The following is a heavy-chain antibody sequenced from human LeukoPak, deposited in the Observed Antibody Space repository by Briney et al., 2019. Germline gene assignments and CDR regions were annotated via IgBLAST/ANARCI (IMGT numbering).Heavy chain of an antibody. D-gene: IGHD6-19*01. CDR3: AREKGQWLVRYDALDI. J-gene: IGHJ3*02. CDR2: IYYSGST. V-gene: IGHV4-59*01. Sequence: SEPLSLTCTVSGGSISSYYWSWIRQPPGKGLEWIGYIYYSGSTNYNPSLKSRVTISVDTSKNQFSLKLSSVTAADTAVYYCAREKGQWLVRYDALDIWGQGTMVTVSS. CDR1: GGSISSYY.